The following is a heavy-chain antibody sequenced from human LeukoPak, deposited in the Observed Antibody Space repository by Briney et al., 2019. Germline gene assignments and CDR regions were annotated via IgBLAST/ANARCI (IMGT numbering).Heavy chain of an antibody. V-gene: IGHV3-23*01. Sequence: PGGSLRLSCAVSGFTFSSYVMSWVRQAPGKGLEWVSTISGGGGTYYADSVKGRFTISRDNSKNTLYLQMNSLRADDTAVYYCAKIVAGLDYWGQGTLVTVSS. J-gene: IGHJ4*02. CDR2: ISGGGGT. CDR3: AKIVAGLDY. D-gene: IGHD2-15*01. CDR1: GFTFSSYV.